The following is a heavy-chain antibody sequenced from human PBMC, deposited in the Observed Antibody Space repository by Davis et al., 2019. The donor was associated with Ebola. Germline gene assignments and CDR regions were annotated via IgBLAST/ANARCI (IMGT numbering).Heavy chain of an antibody. Sequence: SVKVSCKASGGTFSSYAISWVRQAPGQGLEWMGGIIPILGIANYAQKFQGRVTITADESTSTAYMELSSLRSEDTAVYYCARVHDYGDPSGDYWGQGTLVTVSS. J-gene: IGHJ4*02. CDR1: GGTFSSYA. D-gene: IGHD4-17*01. CDR3: ARVHDYGDPSGDY. CDR2: IIPILGIA. V-gene: IGHV1-69*10.